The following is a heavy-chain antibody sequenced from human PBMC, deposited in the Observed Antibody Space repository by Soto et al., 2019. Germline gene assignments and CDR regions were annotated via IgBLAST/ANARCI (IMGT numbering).Heavy chain of an antibody. CDR3: VRDRYTMSDFWRAFSSS. CDR1: GFTFSSSP. Sequence: EVQLVQSGGGLVQPGGSLRLSCAASGFTFSSSPMSWVRQVPGKGLEWISAIRNGGGSMYYVESVKGRFTISRDNSKNTSSLRMKNLRAEDTTIYYCVRDRYTMSDFWRAFSSSWGQGALVIVSS. V-gene: IGHV3-23*02. D-gene: IGHD3-3*01. J-gene: IGHJ5*02. CDR2: IRNGGGSM.